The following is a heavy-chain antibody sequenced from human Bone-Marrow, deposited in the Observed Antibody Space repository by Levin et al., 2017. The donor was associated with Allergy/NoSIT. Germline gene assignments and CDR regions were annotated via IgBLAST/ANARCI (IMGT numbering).Heavy chain of an antibody. V-gene: IGHV3-74*01. D-gene: IGHD3-10*01. Sequence: PGGSLRLSCAASGFTFSDYWMHWVRQVPGKGLVWVSRINKEGSRTAYVDSVKGRFTMSRDNAKHTLFLQMNSLTVEDTAVYCCVRGRDYHGSGRLFDNWGQGVLVTVSS. CDR3: VRGRDYHGSGRLFDN. CDR2: INKEGSRT. J-gene: IGHJ4*02. CDR1: GFTFSDYW.